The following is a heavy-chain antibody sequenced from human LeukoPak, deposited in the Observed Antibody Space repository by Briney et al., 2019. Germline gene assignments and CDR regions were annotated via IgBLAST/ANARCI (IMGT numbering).Heavy chain of an antibody. CDR2: ISYDGSNK. CDR3: AKGNTAMVTHYYFDY. V-gene: IGHV3-30*18. CDR1: GFTFSSYG. Sequence: GRSLRLSCAASGFTFSSYGMHWVRQAPGKGLEWVAVISYDGSNKYYADSVKGRFTISRDNSKNTLYLQMNSLRAEDTAVYYCAKGNTAMVTHYYFDYWGRGTLVTVSS. D-gene: IGHD5-18*01. J-gene: IGHJ4*02.